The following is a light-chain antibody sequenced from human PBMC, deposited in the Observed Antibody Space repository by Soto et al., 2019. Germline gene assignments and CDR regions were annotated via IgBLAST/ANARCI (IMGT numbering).Light chain of an antibody. V-gene: IGKV3-15*01. CDR3: QQYDNWPPWT. CDR1: QSINSN. Sequence: EIVLTQSPGTLSLSPGERATLSCRASQSINSNLSWYQQKPGQAPRVLIYGASTRATGIPARFSGSGSGTEFTLTISSLQSEDFAVYYCQQYDNWPPWTFGQGTKVDIK. CDR2: GAS. J-gene: IGKJ1*01.